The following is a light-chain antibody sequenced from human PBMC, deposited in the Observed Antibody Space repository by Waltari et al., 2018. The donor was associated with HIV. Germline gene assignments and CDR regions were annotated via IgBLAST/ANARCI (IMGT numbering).Light chain of an antibody. CDR2: MND. Sequence: QSVLTQPPSASGTPGQRVTISCTGSRSNIGSNPVSWFQHLPGTAPKLLIYMNDHRPSGVPDRFYGSKSGTSASLAIRGRRSEDEAHYYCAAWDAGLSRWVFGGGTKLTVL. CDR1: RSNIGSNP. J-gene: IGLJ3*02. V-gene: IGLV1-47*01. CDR3: AAWDAGLSRWV.